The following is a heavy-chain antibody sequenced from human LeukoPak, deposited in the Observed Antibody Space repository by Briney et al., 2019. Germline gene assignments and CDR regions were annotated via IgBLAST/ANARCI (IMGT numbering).Heavy chain of an antibody. V-gene: IGHV3-66*01. CDR2: IYSGGYT. Sequence: GGSLRLSCAASEFTVSSNYMSWVRQAPGKGLEWVSVIYSGGYTYYADSVKGRFTISRDNSKNTLYLQMNSLRGEDTAVYYCATYYDSSGFDFDYWGQGTLVTVSS. CDR3: ATYYDSSGFDFDY. J-gene: IGHJ4*02. CDR1: EFTVSSNY. D-gene: IGHD3-22*01.